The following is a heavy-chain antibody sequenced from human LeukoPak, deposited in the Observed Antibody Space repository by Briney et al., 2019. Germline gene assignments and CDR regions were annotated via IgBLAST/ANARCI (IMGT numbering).Heavy chain of an antibody. CDR1: GYTFTGYY. CDR3: ARDEHYYDSSAAFDI. V-gene: IGHV1-2*02. J-gene: IGHJ3*02. Sequence: ASVKVSCKASGYTFTGYYMHWVRQAPGQGLEWMGWINPNSGGTNYAQKFQGRVTMTRDTSISTAYTELSRLRSDDTAVYYCARDEHYYDSSAAFDIWGQGTMVTVSS. CDR2: INPNSGGT. D-gene: IGHD3-22*01.